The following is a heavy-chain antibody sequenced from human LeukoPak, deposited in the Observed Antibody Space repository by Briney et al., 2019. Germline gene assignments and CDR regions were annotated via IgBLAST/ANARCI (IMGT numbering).Heavy chain of an antibody. D-gene: IGHD3-16*01. CDR3: AKVTGGDMITYGGLDY. J-gene: IGHJ4*02. CDR2: IIGSGDTT. CDR1: GFTFSGYA. Sequence: GGSLRLSCAASGFTFSGYAMSWVRQAPGKGLEWVSAIIGSGDTTYYAASVKGRLTISRDNSKNTLYLQMNSLRAEDTAVYYCAKVTGGDMITYGGLDYWGQGTLVTVSS. V-gene: IGHV3-23*01.